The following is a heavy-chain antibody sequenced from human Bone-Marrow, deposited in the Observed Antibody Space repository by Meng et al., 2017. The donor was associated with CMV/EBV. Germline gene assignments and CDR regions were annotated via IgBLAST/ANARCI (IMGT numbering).Heavy chain of an antibody. Sequence: GESLKISCAASGFTFSSYWLHWVRQAPGKGLVWVSRINSDETSTRSADSVKGRFTISTDNAKNTLYLHVNSLTAEDTAVYYCARDRKPGYWGQGTLVTVSS. CDR2: INSDETST. CDR1: GFTFSSYW. D-gene: IGHD1-14*01. J-gene: IGHJ4*02. CDR3: ARDRKPGY. V-gene: IGHV3-74*01.